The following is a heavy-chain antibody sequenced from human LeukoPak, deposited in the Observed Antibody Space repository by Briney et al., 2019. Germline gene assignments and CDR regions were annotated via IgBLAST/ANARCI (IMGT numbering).Heavy chain of an antibody. CDR3: AKDLYGDYVGYDY. CDR1: GFTFGDYA. D-gene: IGHD4-17*01. V-gene: IGHV3-23*01. J-gene: IGHJ4*02. CDR2: ISGSGGST. Sequence: GGSLRLSCTASGFTFGDYAMSWVRQAPGTGLEWVSEISGSGGSTYYADYVKGLFTISRDNSKNTLYLQMNSLSDEDTAVYYRAKDLYGDYVGYDYWGQGTLVTVSS.